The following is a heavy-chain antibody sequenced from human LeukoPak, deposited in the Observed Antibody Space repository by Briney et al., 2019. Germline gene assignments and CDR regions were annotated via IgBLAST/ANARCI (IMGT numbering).Heavy chain of an antibody. CDR2: IYYSGST. CDR3: ARVNSGYDCLDY. J-gene: IGHJ4*02. D-gene: IGHD5-12*01. V-gene: IGHV4-61*01. CDR1: GGSVSSGSYY. Sequence: SETLSLTCTVSGGSVSSGSYYWSWIRQPPGTGLEWIGYIYYSGSTNYNPSLKSRVTISVDTSKNQFSLKLSSVTAADTAVYYCARVNSGYDCLDYWGQGTLVTVSS.